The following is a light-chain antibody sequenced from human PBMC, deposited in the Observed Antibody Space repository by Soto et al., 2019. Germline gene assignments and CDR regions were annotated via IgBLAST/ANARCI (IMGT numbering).Light chain of an antibody. CDR2: AAS. CDR3: QKYNSAPLT. Sequence: AIQMTQSPSSLSASVGDRVTITCRASQGIGNDLGWYQQKPGKAPKLLIYAASSLQSGVPSRFSGSGSGTDFTLTISSLQPEDFATYYCQKYNSAPLTFGGGTKVEIK. CDR1: QGIGND. J-gene: IGKJ4*01. V-gene: IGKV1-6*01.